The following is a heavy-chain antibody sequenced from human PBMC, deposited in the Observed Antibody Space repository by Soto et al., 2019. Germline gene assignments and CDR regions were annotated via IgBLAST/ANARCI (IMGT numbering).Heavy chain of an antibody. V-gene: IGHV5-10-1*01. D-gene: IGHD6-19*01. Sequence: RGGSLKMSCKGSGYSFTSYWISWVRQMPGKGLEWMGRIDPSDSYTNYSPSFQGHVTISADKSISTAYLQWSSLKASDTAMYYCARLVAVANYGMDAWGKETTFTVSS. CDR1: GYSFTSYW. J-gene: IGHJ6*04. CDR2: IDPSDSYT. CDR3: ARLVAVANYGMDA.